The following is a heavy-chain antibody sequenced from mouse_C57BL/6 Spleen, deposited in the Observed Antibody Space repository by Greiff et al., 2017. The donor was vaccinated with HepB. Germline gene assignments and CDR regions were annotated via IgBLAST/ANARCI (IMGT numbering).Heavy chain of an antibody. J-gene: IGHJ4*01. Sequence: EVQLVESGGGLVKPGGSLKLSCAASGFTFSDYGMHWVRQAPEKGLEWVAYISSGSSTIYYADTVKGRFTISRDNAKITLFLQMTSLRSEDTAMYYCARHYYGSSYGAMDYWGQGTSVTVSS. CDR1: GFTFSDYG. D-gene: IGHD1-1*01. CDR3: ARHYYGSSYGAMDY. CDR2: ISSGSSTI. V-gene: IGHV5-17*01.